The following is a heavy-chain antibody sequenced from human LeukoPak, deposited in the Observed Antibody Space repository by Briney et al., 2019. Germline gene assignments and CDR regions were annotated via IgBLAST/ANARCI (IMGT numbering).Heavy chain of an antibody. CDR2: TSNDESNK. J-gene: IGHJ4*02. V-gene: IGHV3-30*03. CDR1: GFTFSDYY. Sequence: LPGGSLRLSCAASGFTFSDYYMSWIRQAPGKGLEWVALTSNDESNKQYAYSVKGRFTISRDNSRNTVFLQMNSLGREDTAAYYCARGTGPGSYLIDYWGQGTQVTISS. D-gene: IGHD3-10*01. CDR3: ARGTGPGSYLIDY.